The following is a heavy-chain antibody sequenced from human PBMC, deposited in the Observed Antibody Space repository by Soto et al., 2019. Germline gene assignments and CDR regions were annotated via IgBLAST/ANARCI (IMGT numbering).Heavy chain of an antibody. CDR1: GGTFSSYT. CDR2: IIPILGIA. D-gene: IGHD3-10*01. CDR3: AREEYYYGPGASFDY. Sequence: QVQLVQSGAEVKKPGSSVKVSCKASGGTFSSYTISWVRQAPGQGLEWMGRIIPILGIANYAQKFQGRVTITADKSPSPAYMELSSLRSADTAVYYCAREEYYYGPGASFDYWGTGTLVTVSS. J-gene: IGHJ4*02. V-gene: IGHV1-69*08.